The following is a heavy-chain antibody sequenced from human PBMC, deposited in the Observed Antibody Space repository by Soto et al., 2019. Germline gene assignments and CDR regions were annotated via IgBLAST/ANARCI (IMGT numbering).Heavy chain of an antibody. CDR2: TYYKSKWNN. V-gene: IGHV6-1*01. D-gene: IGHD3-10*01. J-gene: IGHJ6*02. Sequence: SQTLSLTCAISGDSVSSNSAAWNWIRRSPSRGLEWLGRTYYKSKWNNDYALSVKSRITINPDTSKNQFSLHLCSVTPEDTAVYYCTGITWFRGMDVWGQGTPVTVSS. CDR3: TGITWFRGMDV. CDR1: GDSVSSNSAA.